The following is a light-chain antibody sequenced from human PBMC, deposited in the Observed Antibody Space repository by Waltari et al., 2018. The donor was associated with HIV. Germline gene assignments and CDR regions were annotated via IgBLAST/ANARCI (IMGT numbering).Light chain of an antibody. Sequence: SYELTQPPSVSVSPGQTATITCSGDQLGEKTVVWYQQKPGQAPVLVIYQDSKRPSGIPERFSGSNSGNTATLTISGTQAMDEADYFCQAWDTSTYVFGPGTKVTVL. J-gene: IGLJ1*01. CDR1: QLGEKT. CDR2: QDS. CDR3: QAWDTSTYV. V-gene: IGLV3-1*01.